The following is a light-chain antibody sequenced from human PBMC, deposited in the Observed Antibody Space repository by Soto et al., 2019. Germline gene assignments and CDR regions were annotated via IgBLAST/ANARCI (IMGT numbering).Light chain of an antibody. CDR1: SSNIGNNY. J-gene: IGLJ1*01. CDR2: DNN. Sequence: QSALTQPPSVSAAPGQKVTISCSGSSSNIGNNYVSWYQQLPGTAPKLLIYDNNKRPSGIPDRFSGSKSGTSATLGITGLQTGDEADYYCGTWDSSLSAPRVLRTGTKVTVL. V-gene: IGLV1-51*01. CDR3: GTWDSSLSAPRV.